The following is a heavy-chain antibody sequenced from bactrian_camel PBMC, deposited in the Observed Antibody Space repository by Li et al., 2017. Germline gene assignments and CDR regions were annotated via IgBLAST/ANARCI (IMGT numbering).Heavy chain of an antibody. V-gene: IGHV3S53*01. D-gene: IGHD1*01. Sequence: VQLVESGGGSVQPGGSLRLSCTASGITYSRYCMGWFRQTPGGDREGVAVIATDGTPTYRDSVKGRFTISKDNTKNIVYLQMDNLNAEDTAMYYCGAERYLQRCGSWLLYSAAQFYAWGQGAQVTVS. CDR3: GAERYLQRCGSWLLYSAAQFYA. CDR1: GITYSRYC. CDR2: IATDGTP. J-gene: IGHJ4*01.